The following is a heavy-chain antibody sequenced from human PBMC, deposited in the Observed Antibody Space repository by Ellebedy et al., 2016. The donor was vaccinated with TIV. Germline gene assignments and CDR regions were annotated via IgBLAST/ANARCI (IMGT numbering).Heavy chain of an antibody. D-gene: IGHD6-13*01. Sequence: GGSLRLSXAASGFTFRRYGMHWVRQASGKGLEWVAVIPSDGSRRSYADSVRDRFTIYRDNSKNTLYVQMNSLRAEDTAVYYCAKPSDPNPGYSASWATYFDYWGQGTLVTVSS. V-gene: IGHV3-30*18. J-gene: IGHJ4*02. CDR2: IPSDGSRR. CDR3: AKPSDPNPGYSASWATYFDY. CDR1: GFTFRRYG.